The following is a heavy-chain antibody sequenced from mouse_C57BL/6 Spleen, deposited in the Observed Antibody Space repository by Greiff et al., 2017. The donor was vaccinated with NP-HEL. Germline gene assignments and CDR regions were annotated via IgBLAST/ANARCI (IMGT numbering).Heavy chain of an antibody. CDR1: GFSLTSYA. J-gene: IGHJ4*01. CDR3: DRKLEDAMDH. Sequence: VKLMESGPGLVAPSQSLSITCTVSGFSLTSYAISCVRQPPGQGLEWLGVIWTGGGTNYNSALKSRLSLSKDNSKSQVFIKMNSLQTDDTAGLYCDRKLEDAMDHGCQGTSVTVPT. V-gene: IGHV2-9-1*01. CDR2: IWTGGGT.